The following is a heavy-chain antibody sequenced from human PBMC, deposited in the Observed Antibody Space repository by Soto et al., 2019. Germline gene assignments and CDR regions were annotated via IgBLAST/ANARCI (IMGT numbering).Heavy chain of an antibody. CDR3: GATTSYGYVWWSYRYWGHAFDL. Sequence: QVQLVESGGGVVQPGRSLRLSCAASGFIFSTYGMHWVRQAPGKGLEWVAVISCDGINKYSADSVKGRFSISRDNSKLTLYLQMNSLRADDTAVYYCGATTSYGYVWWSYRYWGHAFDLWGQGTMVSVSS. CDR1: GFIFSTYG. D-gene: IGHD3-16*02. CDR2: ISCDGINK. V-gene: IGHV3-30*03. J-gene: IGHJ3*01.